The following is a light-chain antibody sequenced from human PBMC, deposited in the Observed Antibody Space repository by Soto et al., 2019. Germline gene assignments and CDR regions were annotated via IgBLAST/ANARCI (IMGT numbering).Light chain of an antibody. V-gene: IGKV1-39*01. CDR1: QSIANY. J-gene: IGKJ1*01. CDR3: QQSYTFPRT. Sequence: DTQRTQSPSSLSASVGDRVTITCRASQSIANYLYWYHHQPGKAPKLLIYSTSTLQTDVPSRFSGSGSGTDFTLTINSLQPEDFGTYYCQQSYTFPRTFGQGTKV. CDR2: STS.